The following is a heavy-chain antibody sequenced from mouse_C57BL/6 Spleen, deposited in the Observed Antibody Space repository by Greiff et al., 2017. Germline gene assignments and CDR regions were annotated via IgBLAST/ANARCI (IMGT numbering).Heavy chain of an antibody. V-gene: IGHV5-4*01. CDR3: ARDSGSSDYDY. CDR1: GFTFSSYA. D-gene: IGHD3-2*02. CDR2: ISDGGSYT. Sequence: EVHLVESGGGLVKPGGSLKLSCAASGFTFSSYAMSWVRQTPEKRLEWVATISDGGSYTYYPDNVKGRFTISRDNAKNNLYLQLSHLKSEDTAMYYCARDSGSSDYDYWGQGTTLTVSS. J-gene: IGHJ2*01.